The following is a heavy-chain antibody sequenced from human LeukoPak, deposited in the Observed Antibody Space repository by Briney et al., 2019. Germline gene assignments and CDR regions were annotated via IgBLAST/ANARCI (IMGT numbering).Heavy chain of an antibody. J-gene: IGHJ3*02. CDR1: GVSISSSNSY. V-gene: IGHV4-39*07. Sequence: SETLSLTCTVSGVSISSSNSYWGWIRQPPGKGLEWIGSIYSSGSTYYNPSLKSRVIIIIDTPKNHFSLTLSSVTAADTAVYYCARSDGYGLVGIWGQGTMVTVSS. CDR2: IYSSGST. D-gene: IGHD3-10*01. CDR3: ARSDGYGLVGI.